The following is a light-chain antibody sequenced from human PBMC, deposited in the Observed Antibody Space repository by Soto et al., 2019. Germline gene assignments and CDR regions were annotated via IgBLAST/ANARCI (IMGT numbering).Light chain of an antibody. CDR1: HSLSSTH. CDR2: DAT. Sequence: EIVLTQSPGTLSLSPGDRATLSCRASHSLSSTHLAWYQLKPGQAPRLLIYDATSRATGIPDRFSGSGSGTDFSLTISRLEPEDFAVYYCQQYVHPARTFGQGTKLEIQ. V-gene: IGKV3-20*01. J-gene: IGKJ1*01. CDR3: QQYVHPART.